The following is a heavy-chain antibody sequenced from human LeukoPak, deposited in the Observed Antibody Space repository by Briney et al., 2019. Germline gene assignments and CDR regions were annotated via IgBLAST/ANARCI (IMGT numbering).Heavy chain of an antibody. CDR2: IWYDGSNK. CDR1: GFTFSSYG. V-gene: IGHV3-33*06. D-gene: IGHD4-17*01. CDR3: AKSTTVTTIDDY. Sequence: GGSLRLSCAASGFTFSSYGMHWVRQAPGKGLEWVAVIWYDGSNKYYADSVKGRFTISRDNSKNTLYLQMNSLRAEDTAVYYCAKSTTVTTIDDYWGQGTLVTVSS. J-gene: IGHJ4*02.